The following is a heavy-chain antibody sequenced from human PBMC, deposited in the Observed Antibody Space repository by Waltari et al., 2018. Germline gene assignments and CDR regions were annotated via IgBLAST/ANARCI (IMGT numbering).Heavy chain of an antibody. CDR3: AKDNPYCSSTSCYEDDY. D-gene: IGHD2-2*01. V-gene: IGHV3-23*04. CDR1: GFTFRSSA. J-gene: IGHJ4*02. CDR2: ISGSGGST. Sequence: EEQLVESGGGLVQPGESLRLSCAASGFTFRSSAMSWVRQAPGKGLEWVSAISGSGGSTYYADSVKGRFTISRDNSKNTLYLQMNSLRAEDTAVYYCAKDNPYCSSTSCYEDDYWGQGTLVTVSS.